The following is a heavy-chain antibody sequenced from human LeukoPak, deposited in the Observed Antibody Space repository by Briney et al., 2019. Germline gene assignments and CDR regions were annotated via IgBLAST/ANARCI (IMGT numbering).Heavy chain of an antibody. Sequence: SVTVSCKASGGTFSSYAISWVRQAPGQGLEWMGRIIPILGIANYAQKFQGRVTITADKSTSTAYMELSSLRSEDTAVYYCANGLVVAATHHYYYYYGMDVWGQGTTVTVSS. D-gene: IGHD2-15*01. CDR2: IIPILGIA. J-gene: IGHJ6*02. V-gene: IGHV1-69*04. CDR3: ANGLVVAATHHYYYYYGMDV. CDR1: GGTFSSYA.